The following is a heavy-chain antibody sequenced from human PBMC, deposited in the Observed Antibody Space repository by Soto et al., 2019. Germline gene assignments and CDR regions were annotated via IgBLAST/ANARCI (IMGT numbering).Heavy chain of an antibody. CDR2: VSWNSEIV. V-gene: IGHV3-9*01. Sequence: LRLSCEASGFKFGDYAMHWVRQAPGKGLEWVSGVSWNSEIVGYADSVKGRFTISRDNAKNSLYLEMNSLRTEDTALYYCAKDRGPCSGNKCSSLYYYYGMDVWGQGTTVTVSS. J-gene: IGHJ6*02. CDR3: AKDRGPCSGNKCSSLYYYYGMDV. D-gene: IGHD2-15*01. CDR1: GFKFGDYA.